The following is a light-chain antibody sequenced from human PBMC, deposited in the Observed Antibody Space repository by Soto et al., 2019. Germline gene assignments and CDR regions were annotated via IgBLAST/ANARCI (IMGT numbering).Light chain of an antibody. Sequence: DIVLTQSPGTLSLSPGERATLSCRANQSVSSKYLAWYQQKPGQAPRVLIYGTSIRASGVPERFSGGGSGTDFTLTITRLEPEDFAVYYCQQYGSSLFTFGPGTKVDFK. J-gene: IGKJ3*01. CDR1: QSVSSKY. V-gene: IGKV3-20*01. CDR2: GTS. CDR3: QQYGSSLFT.